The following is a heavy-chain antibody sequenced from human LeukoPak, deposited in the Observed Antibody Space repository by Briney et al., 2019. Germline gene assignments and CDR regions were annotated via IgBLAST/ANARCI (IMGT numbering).Heavy chain of an antibody. CDR2: LRSSDDHA. CDR3: AKDIKIGDTTTWIDAFDA. D-gene: IGHD3-3*01. J-gene: IGHJ3*01. Sequence: QAGGSLRLSCAASGFTFSSYGMSWVRQAPGKGLEWVSTLRSSDDHAFYADSVKGRFTISRDISRNTLYLQMHSLRVEDTAIYYCAKDIKIGDTTTWIDAFDAWGHGTMVAVTS. V-gene: IGHV3-23*01. CDR1: GFTFSSYG.